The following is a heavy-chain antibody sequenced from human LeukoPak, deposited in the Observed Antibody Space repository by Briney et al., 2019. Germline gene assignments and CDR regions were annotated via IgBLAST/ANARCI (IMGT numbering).Heavy chain of an antibody. CDR3: ARAPREPNYDILTGRSVDY. Sequence: PGRSLRLSCAASGFTFSSYAMHWVRQAPGKGLEWVAVISYDGSNKYYADSVKGRFTISRDNSKNTLYLQMNSLRAEDTAVYYCARAPREPNYDILTGRSVDYWGQGTLVTVSS. D-gene: IGHD3-9*01. V-gene: IGHV3-30-3*01. CDR2: ISYDGSNK. CDR1: GFTFSSYA. J-gene: IGHJ4*02.